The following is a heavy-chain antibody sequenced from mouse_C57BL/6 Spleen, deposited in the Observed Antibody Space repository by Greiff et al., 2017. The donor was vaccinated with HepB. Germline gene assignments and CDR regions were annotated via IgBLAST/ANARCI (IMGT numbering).Heavy chain of an antibody. CDR1: GYTFTDYY. V-gene: IGHV1-77*01. CDR3: ARTGRGAMDY. CDR2: TGPGSGST. J-gene: IGHJ4*01. D-gene: IGHD4-1*01. Sequence: QVQLQQSGAELVKPGASVKISCKASGYTFTDYYINWVKQRPGQGLEWIGKTGPGSGSTYYNEKFKGKATLTADKSSSTAYMQLSSLTSEDSAVYFCARTGRGAMDYWGQGTSVTVSS.